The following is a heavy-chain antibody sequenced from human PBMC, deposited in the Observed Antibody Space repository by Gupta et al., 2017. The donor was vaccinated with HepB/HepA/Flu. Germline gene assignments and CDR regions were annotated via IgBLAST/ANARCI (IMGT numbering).Heavy chain of an antibody. CDR3: ASGHSTMMF. D-gene: IGHD3-22*01. J-gene: IGHJ4*02. CDR2: ISATRSTQ. V-gene: IGHV3-11*04. Sequence: QEQLVESVGGLVKPGGSLRLSCSASGFTFGDRHINWVRQAPGEVLECISHISATRSTQYYGDSVKGRLTITRDNAANSWYLPMNSLNGEDTTVYYGASGHSTMMFWGQGTLVTVSS. CDR1: GFTFGDRH.